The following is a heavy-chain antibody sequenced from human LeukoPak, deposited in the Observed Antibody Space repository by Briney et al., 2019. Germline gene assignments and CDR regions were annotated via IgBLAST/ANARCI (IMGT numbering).Heavy chain of an antibody. CDR2: ISYDGSNK. J-gene: IGHJ5*02. Sequence: GRSLRLSCAASGFTFSSYSMNWVRQAPGKGLEWVAVISYDGSNKYYADSVKGRFTISRDNSKNTLYLQMNSLRAEDTAVYYCAKDGSYYGYNWFDPWGQGKVVTVSS. D-gene: IGHD1-26*01. CDR3: AKDGSYYGYNWFDP. V-gene: IGHV3-30*18. CDR1: GFTFSSYS.